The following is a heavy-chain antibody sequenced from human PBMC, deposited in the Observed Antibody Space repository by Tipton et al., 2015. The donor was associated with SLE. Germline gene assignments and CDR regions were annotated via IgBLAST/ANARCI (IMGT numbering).Heavy chain of an antibody. J-gene: IGHJ3*02. CDR1: GGSISSYY. V-gene: IGHV4-59*01. Sequence: TLSLTCTVSGGSISSYYWSWIRQPPGKGLEWIGYIYYSGSTNYNPSLKSRVTTSVDTSKNQFSLKLSSVTAADTAVYYCARDRLHGAEGAFDIWGQGTMVTVSS. CDR2: IYYSGST. CDR3: ARDRLHGAEGAFDI. D-gene: IGHD2-21*01.